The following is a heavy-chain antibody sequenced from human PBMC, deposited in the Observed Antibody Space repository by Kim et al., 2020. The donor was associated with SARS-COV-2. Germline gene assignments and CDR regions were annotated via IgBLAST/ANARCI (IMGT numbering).Heavy chain of an antibody. D-gene: IGHD3-22*01. J-gene: IGHJ6*02. V-gene: IGHV3-23*01. CDR2: ISGSGGST. Sequence: GGSLRLSCAASGFTFSSYAMSWVRQAPGKGLEWVSAISGSGGSTYYADSVKGRFTISRDNSKNTLYLQMNSLRAEDTAVYYCAKDDDYYDSSGYFRPSYYYYYYGMDVWGQGTTVTVSS. CDR1: GFTFSSYA. CDR3: AKDDDYYDSSGYFRPSYYYYYYGMDV.